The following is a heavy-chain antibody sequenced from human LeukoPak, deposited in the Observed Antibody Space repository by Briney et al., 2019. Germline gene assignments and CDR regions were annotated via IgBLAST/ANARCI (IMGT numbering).Heavy chain of an antibody. CDR1: GFTFSSYA. D-gene: IGHD2-2*01. J-gene: IGHJ4*02. CDR2: ISGSGGST. V-gene: IGHV3-23*01. CDR3: AKNPPFIVVVPAAPFDY. Sequence: PGGSLRLSCAASGFTFSSYAMSWVRQAPGKGLEWVSAISGSGGSTYYADSVKGRFTISRDNSKNTLYLQMNSLRAEDTAVYYCAKNPPFIVVVPAAPFDYWGQGTLVTVSS.